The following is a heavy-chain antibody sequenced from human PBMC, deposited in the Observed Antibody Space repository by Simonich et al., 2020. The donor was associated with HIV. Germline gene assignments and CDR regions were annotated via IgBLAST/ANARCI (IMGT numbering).Heavy chain of an antibody. V-gene: IGHV1-18*04. CDR1: GYTFTDYF. Sequence: GASVKVSCKASGYTFTDYFMHWLRQAPGQGLEWMGWIRVDNGDTNYAQKLQGRVTMTTDTSTTTAYMELRSLISDDTAVYYCARGVWFGELYYFFDYWGQGTLVTVSS. CDR2: IRVDNGDT. D-gene: IGHD3-10*01. CDR3: ARGVWFGELYYFFDY. J-gene: IGHJ4*02.